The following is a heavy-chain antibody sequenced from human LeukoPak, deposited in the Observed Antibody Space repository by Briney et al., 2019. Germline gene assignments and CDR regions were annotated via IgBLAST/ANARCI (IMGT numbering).Heavy chain of an antibody. Sequence: PSETLSLTCTVSGGSISSSSYYWGWIRQPPGKGLEWIGSIYYSGSTYYNPSLKSRVTISVDTSKNQFSLKLSSVTAADTAVYYCAREINWFDPWGQGTLVIVSS. CDR3: AREINWFDP. J-gene: IGHJ5*02. V-gene: IGHV4-39*02. CDR2: IYYSGST. CDR1: GGSISSSSYY.